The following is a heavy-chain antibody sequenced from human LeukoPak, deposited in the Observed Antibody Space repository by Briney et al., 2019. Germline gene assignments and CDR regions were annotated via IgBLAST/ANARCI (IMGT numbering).Heavy chain of an antibody. V-gene: IGHV1-69*05. Sequence: KISCKGSGGTFSSYAISWVRQAPGQGLEWMGGIIPIFGTADYAQKFQGRVTITTDESTSTAYMELSSLRSEDTAVYYCARAGEQIGYYFDYWGQGTLVTVSS. D-gene: IGHD4-17*01. CDR1: GGTFSSYA. CDR3: ARAGEQIGYYFDY. J-gene: IGHJ4*02. CDR2: IIPIFGTA.